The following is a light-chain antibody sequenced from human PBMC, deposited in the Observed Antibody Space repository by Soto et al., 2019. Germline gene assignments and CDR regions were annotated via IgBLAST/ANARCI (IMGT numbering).Light chain of an antibody. Sequence: QLVLTQPPSASGTPGQRVTISCSGSSSNIGSNYVYWYQQLPGTAPKLLIYSNNQRPSGVPDRFSGSKSGTSASLAISGLRSEDEADYYCAAWDDSLSGYVFGTGTK. J-gene: IGLJ1*01. CDR2: SNN. CDR3: AAWDDSLSGYV. CDR1: SSNIGSNY. V-gene: IGLV1-47*02.